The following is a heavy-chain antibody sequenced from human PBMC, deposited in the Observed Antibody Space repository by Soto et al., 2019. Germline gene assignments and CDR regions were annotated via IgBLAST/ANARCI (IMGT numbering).Heavy chain of an antibody. CDR2: MNPNSGNT. CDR1: GYTFTSYD. CDR3: ARGVLMDDFWSGNQGPYFDY. Sequence: ASVKVSCKASGYTFTSYDINWGRQATGQGLEWMGWMNPNSGNTGFAQKFQGRVTMTRSTSINTAFMELSSLRSEDTAVYYCARGVLMDDFWSGNQGPYFDYWGQGTLVTVSS. D-gene: IGHD3-3*01. V-gene: IGHV1-8*02. J-gene: IGHJ4*02.